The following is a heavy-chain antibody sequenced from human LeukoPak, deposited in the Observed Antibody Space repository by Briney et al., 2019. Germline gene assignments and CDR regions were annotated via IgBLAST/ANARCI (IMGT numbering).Heavy chain of an antibody. CDR3: AREGSITGTIDY. V-gene: IGHV4-30-2*01. J-gene: IGHJ4*02. CDR2: IYHSGST. D-gene: IGHD1-7*01. CDR1: GGSISSGGYS. Sequence: SQTLSLTCAVPGGSISSGGYSWSWIRQPPGKGLEWIGYIYHSGSTYYNPSLKSRVTISVDRSKNQFSLKLSSVTAADTAVYYCAREGSITGTIDYWGQGTLVTVSS.